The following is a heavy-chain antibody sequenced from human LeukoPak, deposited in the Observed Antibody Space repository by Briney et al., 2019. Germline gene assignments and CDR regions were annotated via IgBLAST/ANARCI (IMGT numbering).Heavy chain of an antibody. CDR1: GYIFTNYW. J-gene: IGHJ4*02. CDR3: ARHLSGWYGDY. CDR2: IYPGESDT. D-gene: IGHD6-19*01. Sequence: GESLKISCKGSGYIFTNYWIGWVRQMPGKGLEWMGIIYPGESDTRYSPSFQGQVIISVDNSISTAYLQWSSLKASDTAVYYCARHLSGWYGDYWGQGTLVTVSS. V-gene: IGHV5-51*01.